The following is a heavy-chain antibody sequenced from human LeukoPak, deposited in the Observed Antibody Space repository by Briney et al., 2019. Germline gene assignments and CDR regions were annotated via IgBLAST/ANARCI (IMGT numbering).Heavy chain of an antibody. D-gene: IGHD3-16*02. CDR3: ARDPVSAFGGVIVNVYYYYMDV. J-gene: IGHJ6*03. CDR2: IYSTGSGSST. CDR1: GFSVSSSY. Sequence: GGSLRLSCAASGFSVSSSYMSWVRQAPGKGLEWVSVIYSTGSGSSTYYADSVKGIFTISRDNSKYTQYLQMNSLRAEDTAVYYWARDPVSAFGGVIVNVYYYYMDVWGKGTTVTVSS. V-gene: IGHV3-66*01.